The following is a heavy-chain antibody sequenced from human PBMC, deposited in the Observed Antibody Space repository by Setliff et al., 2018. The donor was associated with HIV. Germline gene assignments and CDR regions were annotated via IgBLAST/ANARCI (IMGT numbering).Heavy chain of an antibody. D-gene: IGHD2-2*01. J-gene: IGHJ2*01. CDR3: ARGPAEWQIVVVPAAHWYFDL. V-gene: IGHV4-34*01. CDR2: INHSGST. Sequence: PSETLSLTCAVSGYAITSGYYWNWIRQSPGKGLEWIGEINHSGSTNYNPSLKSRITISVDTSKKQFSLKLNSVTAADTAVYYCARGPAEWQIVVVPAAHWYFDLWGRGTLVTVSS. CDR1: GYAITSGYY.